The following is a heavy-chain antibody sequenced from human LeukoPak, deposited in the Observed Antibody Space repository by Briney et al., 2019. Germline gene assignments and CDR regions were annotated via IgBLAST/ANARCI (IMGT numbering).Heavy chain of an antibody. CDR1: GYTFTGYY. CDR3: ATMYSSGRRHFYYYYGMDV. J-gene: IGHJ6*02. D-gene: IGHD6-19*01. CDR2: INPNSGGT. V-gene: IGHV1-2*02. Sequence: ASVKVSCKASGYTFTGYYMHLVRQAPGQGLEWMGWINPNSGGTNYAQKFQGRVTMTRDTSISTAYVELSRLRSDDTAVYYCATMYSSGRRHFYYYYGMDVWGQGTTVTVSS.